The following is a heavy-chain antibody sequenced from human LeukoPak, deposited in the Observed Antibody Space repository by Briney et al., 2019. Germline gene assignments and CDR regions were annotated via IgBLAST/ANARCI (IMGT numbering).Heavy chain of an antibody. Sequence: ASVKVSCKASGYTFTSYGISWVRQAPGQGLEWMGWISTYNDNTNYAQKLQGRVTMTTETSTSTAYMELRSLRSDDTAVYYCATRTKYYDSSGYSFDYWGQGTLVTVSS. V-gene: IGHV1-18*01. CDR1: GYTFTSYG. J-gene: IGHJ4*02. CDR2: ISTYNDNT. CDR3: ATRTKYYDSSGYSFDY. D-gene: IGHD3-22*01.